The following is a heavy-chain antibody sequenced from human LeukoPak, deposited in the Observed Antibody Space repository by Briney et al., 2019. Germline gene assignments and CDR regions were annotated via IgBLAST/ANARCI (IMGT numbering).Heavy chain of an antibody. CDR2: IYSGGST. J-gene: IGHJ4*02. V-gene: IGHV3-53*01. Sequence: TGGSLRLSCAASGFTVSSNYMSWVRQAPGKGLEWVSVIYSGGSTYYADSVKGRFTISGDNSKNTLYLRMNSLRAEDTAVYYCARVRWFGELFGDYWGQGTLVTVSS. CDR1: GFTVSSNY. D-gene: IGHD3-10*01. CDR3: ARVRWFGELFGDY.